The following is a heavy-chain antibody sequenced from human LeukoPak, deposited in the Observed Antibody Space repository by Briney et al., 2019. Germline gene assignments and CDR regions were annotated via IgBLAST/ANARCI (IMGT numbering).Heavy chain of an antibody. J-gene: IGHJ4*02. CDR2: ITRSSSAK. CDR1: GFTSSSYS. V-gene: IGHV3-48*01. Sequence: GGSLRLSGEASGFTSSSYSINWFRQAPGKGLEWVSYITRSSSAKFYADSVKGRFTISRDNAENLLYLQMNSLRAEDTAVYYCTRDQEGSDYWGQGTLVTVSS. CDR3: TRDQEGSDY.